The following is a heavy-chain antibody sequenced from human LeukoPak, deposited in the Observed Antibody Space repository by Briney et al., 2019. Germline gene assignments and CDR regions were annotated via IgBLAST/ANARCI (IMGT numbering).Heavy chain of an antibody. J-gene: IGHJ4*02. D-gene: IGHD6-19*01. V-gene: IGHV3-48*04. CDR2: ISSSSNTI. CDR3: ATLPLFSSGWYDF. CDR1: GFTVSTYS. Sequence: GGSLRLSCAASGFTVSTYSMNWVRQAPGKGLEWVSYISSSSNTIYYADSVKGRFTISRDNAKNSLYLQMNSLRIEDTAVYHCATLPLFSSGWYDFWGQGTLVTVSS.